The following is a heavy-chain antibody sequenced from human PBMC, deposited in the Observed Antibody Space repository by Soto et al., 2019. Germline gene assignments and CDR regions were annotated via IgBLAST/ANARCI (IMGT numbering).Heavy chain of an antibody. CDR1: GFTFSSYG. CDR3: AKEYSSSPYQPTLCDY. V-gene: IGHV3-30*18. J-gene: IGHJ4*02. CDR2: ISYDGSNK. Sequence: PGGSLRLSCAASGFTFSSYGMHWVRQAPGKGLEWVAVISYDGSNKYYADSVKGRFTISRDNSKNTLYLQMNSLRAEDTAVDYCAKEYSSSPYQPTLCDYCGQGTLVTV. D-gene: IGHD6-6*01.